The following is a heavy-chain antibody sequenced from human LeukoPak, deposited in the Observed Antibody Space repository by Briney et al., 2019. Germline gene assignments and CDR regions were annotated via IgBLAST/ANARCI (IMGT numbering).Heavy chain of an antibody. V-gene: IGHV3-30*04. J-gene: IGHJ6*02. Sequence: GGSLRLSCAASGFTFSSYAMHWVRQAPGKGLEWVTVVSYDGSKKYYADSDSVKGQFTISRDNSNNTLYLQINSLRAEDTAVYYCARDHETGNYYGSGMFRGRGMDVWGQGTTVTVSS. CDR3: ARDHETGNYYGSGMFRGRGMDV. CDR1: GFTFSSYA. D-gene: IGHD3-10*01. CDR2: VSYDGSKK.